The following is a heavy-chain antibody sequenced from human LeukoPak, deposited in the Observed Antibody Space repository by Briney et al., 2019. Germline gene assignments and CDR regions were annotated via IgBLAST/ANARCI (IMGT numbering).Heavy chain of an antibody. D-gene: IGHD2-21*02. CDR3: AKAYCGGDCRYAFDI. V-gene: IGHV1-69*02. CDR1: GGTFSSYT. Sequence: ASVKVSCKTSGGTFSSYTISWVRQAPGQGLEWMGRIIPILGIANDAQKFQDRVKITADKGTSTVYMELSSLRSEDTAVYYCAKAYCGGDCRYAFDIWGQGTMVTVSS. J-gene: IGHJ3*02. CDR2: IIPILGIA.